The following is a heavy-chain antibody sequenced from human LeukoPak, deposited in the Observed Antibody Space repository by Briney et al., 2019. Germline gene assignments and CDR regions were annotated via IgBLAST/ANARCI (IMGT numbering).Heavy chain of an antibody. CDR1: GFTFSSYS. J-gene: IGHJ4*02. V-gene: IGHV3-21*01. CDR3: ARDPPRIAVAGTDNGY. CDR2: ISSSSSYI. D-gene: IGHD6-19*01. Sequence: GGSLRLSCAASGFTFSSYSMNWVRQAPGKGLEWVSSISSSSSYIYYADSVKGRFTISRDNAKNSLYLQMNSLRAEDTAVYYCARDPPRIAVAGTDNGYWGQGTLVTVSP.